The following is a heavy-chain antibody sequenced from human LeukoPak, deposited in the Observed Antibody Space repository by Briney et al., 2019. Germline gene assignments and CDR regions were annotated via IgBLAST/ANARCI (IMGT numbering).Heavy chain of an antibody. Sequence: GGSLRLSCVASGFTFSSNGMHWVRQAPGKGLEWVAVILKDGSTTYYVDSVKGRFTISRDNSKNTLYLQMNSLRVEDTAVYYCAKWSLTTWGYFDYWGQGPLVTVSS. CDR3: AKWSLTTWGYFDY. D-gene: IGHD1-14*01. CDR2: ILKDGSTT. J-gene: IGHJ4*02. V-gene: IGHV3-30*18. CDR1: GFTFSSNG.